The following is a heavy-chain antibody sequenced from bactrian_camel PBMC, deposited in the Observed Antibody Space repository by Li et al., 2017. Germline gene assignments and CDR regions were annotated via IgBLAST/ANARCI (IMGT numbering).Heavy chain of an antibody. J-gene: IGHJ4*01. CDR3: ATAAVGLPWLY. D-gene: IGHD2*01. V-gene: IGHV3S40*01. CDR1: GYTYSSFC. Sequence: VQLVESGGGSVQAGGSLRLSCAASGYTYSSFCMSWFRQAPGKGLEWVSAIGNGGSTTYYADSVKGRFTISRDNAKNTVYLQMNSLKPEDTAVYYCATAAVGLPWLYWGQGREVTVS. CDR2: IGNGGSTT.